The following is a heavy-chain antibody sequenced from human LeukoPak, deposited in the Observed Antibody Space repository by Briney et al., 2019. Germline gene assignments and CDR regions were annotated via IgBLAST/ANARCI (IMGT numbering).Heavy chain of an antibody. D-gene: IGHD2-15*01. CDR3: ARGDRVVAAPDWFDP. V-gene: IGHV3-48*01. CDR2: ISSSSSTI. J-gene: IGHJ5*02. Sequence: PGGSLRLSCAASGFTFSSYSMNWVRQAPGKGLEWVSYISSSSSTIYYADSVKGRFTISRDNAKNSLYLQMNSLRAEDTAVYYCARGDRVVAAPDWFDPWGQGTLVTVSS. CDR1: GFTFSSYS.